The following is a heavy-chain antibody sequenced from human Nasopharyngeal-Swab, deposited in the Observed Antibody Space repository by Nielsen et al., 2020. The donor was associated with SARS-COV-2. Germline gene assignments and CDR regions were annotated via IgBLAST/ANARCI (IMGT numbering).Heavy chain of an antibody. Sequence: GKSLKISCAASGFTFSSYAMSWVRQAPGKGLEWVSAISGSGGSTYYADSVKGRFTISRDNSKNTLYLQMNSLRAEDTAVYYCANLPSVVTPFDYWGQGTLVTVSS. J-gene: IGHJ4*02. D-gene: IGHD4-23*01. CDR1: GFTFSSYA. CDR3: ANLPSVVTPFDY. V-gene: IGHV3-23*01. CDR2: ISGSGGST.